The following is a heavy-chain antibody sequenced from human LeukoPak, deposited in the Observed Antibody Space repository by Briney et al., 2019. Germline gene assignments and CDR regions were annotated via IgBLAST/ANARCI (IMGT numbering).Heavy chain of an antibody. CDR3: ARSPIGGHLDY. Sequence: KSSETLSLTCTVSGGSISSGGYYWSWIRQHPGKGLEWIGYIYYSGSTYYNPSLKSRVTISVDTSKNQFSLKLSSVTAADTAVYYCARSPIGGHLDYWGQGTLVTVSS. J-gene: IGHJ4*02. CDR2: IYYSGST. D-gene: IGHD3-10*01. V-gene: IGHV4-31*03. CDR1: GGSISSGGYY.